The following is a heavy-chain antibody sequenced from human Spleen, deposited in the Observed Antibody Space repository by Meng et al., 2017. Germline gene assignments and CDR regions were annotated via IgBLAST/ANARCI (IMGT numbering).Heavy chain of an antibody. CDR1: GYPFTAYY. Sequence: ASVKVSCKPSGYPFTAYYIHWVRQAPGQGLEWMGHIIPNSGDTLYAPKFQGRVSMTADTSIGTAYVELSGLRSDDTAIYYCVRVLSNYAVRGVIYYYGMDVWGRGTTVTVSS. J-gene: IGHJ6*02. CDR3: VRVLSNYAVRGVIYYYGMDV. CDR2: IIPNSGDT. D-gene: IGHD3-10*01. V-gene: IGHV1-2*06.